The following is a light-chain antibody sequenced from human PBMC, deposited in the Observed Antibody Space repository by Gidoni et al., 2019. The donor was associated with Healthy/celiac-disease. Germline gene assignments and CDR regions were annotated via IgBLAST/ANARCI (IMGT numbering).Light chain of an antibody. V-gene: IGKV2-28*01. CDR1: QSLLHINGYNY. CDR2: LGS. Sequence: DIVMTHSPLSLPVTPGEPASISCRSSQSLLHINGYNYLDWYLQKPGPSPQLLIYLGSNRASGVPDRFSGSGSGTDFTLKISRVEAEDVGVYYCMQALQTPPTFGGGTKVEIK. J-gene: IGKJ4*01. CDR3: MQALQTPPT.